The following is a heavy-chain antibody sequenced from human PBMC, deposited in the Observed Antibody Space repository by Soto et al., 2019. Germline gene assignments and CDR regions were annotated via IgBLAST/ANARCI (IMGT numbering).Heavy chain of an antibody. V-gene: IGHV3-66*01. Sequence: GGSLRLSCAASGFTVSSNYMSWVRQAPGKGLEWVSVIYSGGSTYYADSVKGRFTISRDNSKNTLYLQMNSLRAEDTAVYFCARDPLYDSSGSVHAFDIWGQGTMVTVSS. J-gene: IGHJ3*02. CDR2: IYSGGST. CDR3: ARDPLYDSSGSVHAFDI. D-gene: IGHD3-22*01. CDR1: GFTVSSNY.